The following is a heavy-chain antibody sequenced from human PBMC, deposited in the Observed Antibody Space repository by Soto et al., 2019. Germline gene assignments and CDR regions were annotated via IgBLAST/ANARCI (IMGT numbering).Heavy chain of an antibody. Sequence: GGSLRLSCAASGFTFSSYAMHWVRQAPGKGLEWVAVISYDGSNKYYADSVKGRFTISRDNSKNTLYLQMNSLRAEDTAVYYCARARRVVVPAAQDYYYYGMDVWGQGTTVTVSS. V-gene: IGHV3-30-3*01. CDR2: ISYDGSNK. J-gene: IGHJ6*02. CDR3: ARARRVVVPAAQDYYYYGMDV. D-gene: IGHD2-2*01. CDR1: GFTFSSYA.